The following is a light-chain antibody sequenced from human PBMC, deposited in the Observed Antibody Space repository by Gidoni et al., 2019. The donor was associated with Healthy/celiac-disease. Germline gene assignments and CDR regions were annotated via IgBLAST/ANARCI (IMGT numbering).Light chain of an antibody. J-gene: IGKJ4*01. Sequence: VLPHSPATLSLSRGERATLSCRASQSVSSYLSWYQQKPGQAPRLLIYAASNRATGIPARFSGSGSGTDFTLTISSLEPEDFAIYYCQQRSNWPHTFGGXTKVEIK. CDR3: QQRSNWPHT. V-gene: IGKV3-11*01. CDR1: QSVSSY. CDR2: AAS.